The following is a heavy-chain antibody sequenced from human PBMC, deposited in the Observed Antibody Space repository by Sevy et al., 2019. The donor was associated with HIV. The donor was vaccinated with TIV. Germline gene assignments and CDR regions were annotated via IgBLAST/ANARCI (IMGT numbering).Heavy chain of an antibody. V-gene: IGHV3-30-3*01. J-gene: IGHJ4*02. CDR3: ARGRLEYSSSYLDY. D-gene: IGHD6-6*01. Sequence: GGSLRLSCAASRFTFSTYAMHWVRQAPGKGLEWVAVISYDGSNKYYADSVKGRFTISRVNSKNTLYLQMNSLRAEDTAVFYCARGRLEYSSSYLDYWGQGTLVTVSS. CDR1: RFTFSTYA. CDR2: ISYDGSNK.